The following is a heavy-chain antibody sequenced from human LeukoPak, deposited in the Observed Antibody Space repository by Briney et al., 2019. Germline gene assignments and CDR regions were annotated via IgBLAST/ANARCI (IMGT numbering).Heavy chain of an antibody. CDR1: GFTLSAYW. V-gene: IGHV3-74*01. D-gene: IGHD5-18*01. CDR3: ARGGFGDTAMVKDY. CDR2: INSDGSST. J-gene: IGHJ4*02. Sequence: PGWSLRLSCAASGFTLSAYWMHWVRQAPGKGLIWVSRINSDGSSTSYADSVKGRFTISRDNAKNTLYLQMNSLRAEDTAVYYCARGGFGDTAMVKDYWGQGTLVTVSS.